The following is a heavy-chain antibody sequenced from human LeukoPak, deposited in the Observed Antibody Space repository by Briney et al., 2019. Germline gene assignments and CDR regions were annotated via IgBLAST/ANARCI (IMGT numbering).Heavy chain of an antibody. V-gene: IGHV1-2*02. CDR3: ARSLASCGGDCYSDDY. CDR2: INPNSGGT. CDR1: GYTFIDYY. D-gene: IGHD2-21*02. Sequence: GASVEVSCKASGYTFIDYYIHWVRQAPGQGLEWMGWINPNSGGTNYAQRFQGRVTMTRDTSISTAYMGLSGLRSDDTAVYYCARSLASCGGDCYSDDYWGQGTLVTVSS. J-gene: IGHJ4*02.